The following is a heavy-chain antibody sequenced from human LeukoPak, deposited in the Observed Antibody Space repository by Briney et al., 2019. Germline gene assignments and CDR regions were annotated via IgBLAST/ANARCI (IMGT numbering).Heavy chain of an antibody. D-gene: IGHD1-26*01. CDR3: ARAKWELPIDY. J-gene: IGHJ4*02. V-gene: IGHV3-74*01. CDR1: GFSFRSCW. CDR2: INGDGSTT. Sequence: GGSLRLSCAASGFSFRSCWMHWVRQAPGKELVWVSRINGDGSTTNYADSVKGRFTISRDNAKNTLYLQMNSLRAEDTAVYYCARAKWELPIDYWGQGTLVTVSS.